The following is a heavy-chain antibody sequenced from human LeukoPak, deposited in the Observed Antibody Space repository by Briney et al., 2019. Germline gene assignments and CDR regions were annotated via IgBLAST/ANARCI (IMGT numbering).Heavy chain of an antibody. Sequence: GSSVKVSCKASGGTFSSYAISWVRQAPGQGLEWMGRIIPILGIANYAQKFQGRVTITADKSTSTAYMELSSLRSEDTAVYYCARISGTLPVLTGWGQGTLVTVSS. CDR2: IIPILGIA. CDR3: ARISGTLPVLTG. V-gene: IGHV1-69*04. J-gene: IGHJ4*02. D-gene: IGHD3-9*01. CDR1: GGTFSSYA.